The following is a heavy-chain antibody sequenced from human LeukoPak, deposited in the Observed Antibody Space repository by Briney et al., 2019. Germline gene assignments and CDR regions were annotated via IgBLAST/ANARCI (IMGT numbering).Heavy chain of an antibody. J-gene: IGHJ5*02. D-gene: IGHD2-15*01. CDR2: IYHSGST. Sequence: SETLSLTCAVSGGSISSSNWWSWVRQPPGKGLEWIGEIYHSGSTNYNPSLKSRVTISVGTSKNQFSLKLSSVTAADTAVYYCARVGLSRGGNWFDPWGQGTLVTVSS. CDR3: ARVGLSRGGNWFDP. V-gene: IGHV4-4*02. CDR1: GGSISSSNW.